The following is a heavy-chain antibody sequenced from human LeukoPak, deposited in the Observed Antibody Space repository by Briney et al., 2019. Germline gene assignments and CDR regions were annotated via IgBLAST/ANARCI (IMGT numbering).Heavy chain of an antibody. J-gene: IGHJ4*02. CDR2: MSYDGSNK. CDR1: GFTFSYYA. V-gene: IGHV3-30-3*01. CDR3: AKDVGKWESLHFFDY. D-gene: IGHD1-26*01. Sequence: GGSLRLSCAASGFTFSYYAMHWVRQAPGKGLEWVAVMSYDGSNKYYADSVKGRFTISRDNSKNTLYLQMNSLRGDDTAVYYCAKDVGKWESLHFFDYWGQGTLVTVSS.